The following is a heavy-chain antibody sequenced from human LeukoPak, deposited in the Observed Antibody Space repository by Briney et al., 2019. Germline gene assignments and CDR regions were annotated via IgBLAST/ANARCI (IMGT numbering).Heavy chain of an antibody. CDR1: GFPFSNDA. Sequence: QPGGSLRLSCAASGFPFSNDAMHWVRQAPGKGLEWVAVISYDGSNKYYADSVKGRFTISRDNSKNTLYLQMNSLRAEDTAVYYCAKESITMVRYAFDIWGQGTMVTVSS. CDR2: ISYDGSNK. D-gene: IGHD3-10*01. CDR3: AKESITMVRYAFDI. V-gene: IGHV3-30*04. J-gene: IGHJ3*02.